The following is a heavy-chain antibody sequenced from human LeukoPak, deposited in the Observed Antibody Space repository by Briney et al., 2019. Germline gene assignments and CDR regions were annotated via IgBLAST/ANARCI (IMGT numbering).Heavy chain of an antibody. CDR3: ARGGDYRSGGSCYFDY. V-gene: IGHV1-46*01. J-gene: IGHJ4*02. Sequence: ASVKVSCKASGYTFTSYYMHWVRQAPRQGLEWMGIINPSGGSTSYAQKFQGRVAMTRDTSTSTVYMELSSLRSEDTAVYYCARGGDYRSGGSCYFDYWGQGTLVTVSS. D-gene: IGHD2-15*01. CDR2: INPSGGST. CDR1: GYTFTSYY.